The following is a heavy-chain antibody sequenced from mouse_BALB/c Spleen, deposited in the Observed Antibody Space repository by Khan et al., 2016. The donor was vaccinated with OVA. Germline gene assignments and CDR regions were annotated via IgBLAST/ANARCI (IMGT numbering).Heavy chain of an antibody. CDR1: GFSLTSYG. J-gene: IGHJ1*01. D-gene: IGHD1-1*01. CDR2: IWAGGSP. CDR3: ARDYGSSFEYFDV. V-gene: IGHV2-9*02. Sequence: VQLKESGPGLVAPSQSLSITCTVSGFSLTSYGVNWVRQPPGKGLEWLGLIWAGGSPNYNSALMFRLTINKDKSQSQDFLKMNSLQTDDTAMYYCARDYGSSFEYFDVWGAGTTVTVSS.